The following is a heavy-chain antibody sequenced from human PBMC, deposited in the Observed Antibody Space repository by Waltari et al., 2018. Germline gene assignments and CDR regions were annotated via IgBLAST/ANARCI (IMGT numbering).Heavy chain of an antibody. J-gene: IGHJ3*02. V-gene: IGHV3-7*02. Sequence: EVQLVESGGGLVQPGGSLRVSCTASEFIFGNYWMSWVRQAPGKEPEWVANIGEDVTEKYYVHFVKGRFTISRYNVKNSLYLEINSLRAEDTAMYYCTRSGGASAFDIWGQGTMVTVSS. D-gene: IGHD1-1*01. CDR2: IGEDVTEK. CDR3: TRSGGASAFDI. CDR1: EFIFGNYW.